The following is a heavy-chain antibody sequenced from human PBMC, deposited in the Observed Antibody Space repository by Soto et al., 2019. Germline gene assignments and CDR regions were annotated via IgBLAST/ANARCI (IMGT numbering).Heavy chain of an antibody. V-gene: IGHV4-59*01. Sequence: SETLSLTCTVSGGSISSYYWRWIRQPPGKGLEWIGYIYYSGSTNYNPSLKSRVTISVDTSKNQFSLKLSSVTAADTAVYYCARDRDGYNWFDYWGQGTLVTVSS. J-gene: IGHJ4*02. D-gene: IGHD5-12*01. CDR1: GGSISSYY. CDR3: ARDRDGYNWFDY. CDR2: IYYSGST.